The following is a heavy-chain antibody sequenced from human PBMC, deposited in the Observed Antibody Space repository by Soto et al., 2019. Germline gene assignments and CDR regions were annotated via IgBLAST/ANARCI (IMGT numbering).Heavy chain of an antibody. J-gene: IGHJ6*02. Sequence: QVQLVQSGAEVKKPGSSVKVSCKASGGTFSSYAISWVRQAPGQGLEWMGGIIPIFGTANYAQKFQGRVTITAEETTSTAYMELGSLRSEATAVYSCASDGRGYSYGRRYGMDVWGQRTTVTVSS. CDR1: GGTFSSYA. V-gene: IGHV1-69*01. D-gene: IGHD5-18*01. CDR2: IIPIFGTA. CDR3: ASDGRGYSYGRRYGMDV.